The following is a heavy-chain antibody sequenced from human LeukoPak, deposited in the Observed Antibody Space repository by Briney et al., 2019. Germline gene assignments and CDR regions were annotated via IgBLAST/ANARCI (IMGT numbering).Heavy chain of an antibody. V-gene: IGHV3-23*01. CDR3: ATREAAVGAFDI. D-gene: IGHD6-13*01. Sequence: GGSLRLSCAASGFTFSNHGMNWVRQAPGKGLEWVSGISPSGDITYYADSVKGRFTISRDNSKNTLYLRMNSLRVEETAVYYCATREAAVGAFDIWGQGTLVTVSS. J-gene: IGHJ3*02. CDR1: GFTFSNHG. CDR2: ISPSGDIT.